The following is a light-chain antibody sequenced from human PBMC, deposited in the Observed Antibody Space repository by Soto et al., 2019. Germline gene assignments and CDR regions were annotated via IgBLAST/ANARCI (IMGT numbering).Light chain of an antibody. CDR3: MLYMGSGTHWV. J-gene: IGLJ3*02. CDR2: STN. V-gene: IGLV8-61*01. Sequence: QTVVSQEPSFSVSPGGTVTLTCGLSSGSVSTSYYSSWYQQTPGQSPRTLIYSTNLRSSGVPDRFSGSILGDKAALTITGAQADDESDYYCMLYMGSGTHWVFGGGTNLTVL. CDR1: SGSVSTSYY.